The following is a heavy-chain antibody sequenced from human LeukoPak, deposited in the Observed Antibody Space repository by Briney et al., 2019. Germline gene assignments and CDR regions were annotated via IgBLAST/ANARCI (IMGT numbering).Heavy chain of an antibody. CDR1: GFTFSGYW. J-gene: IGHJ4*02. Sequence: GGSLRLSCAAPGFTFSGYWMSWVRQTPEKGLEWVANIKQDGYEKYYVDSVKGRFTISRDNAKNSLYLQMNSLRADDTAIYYCARDKIVGPTTLDYWGQGTLVTVSS. V-gene: IGHV3-7*01. CDR3: ARDKIVGPTTLDY. CDR2: IKQDGYEK. D-gene: IGHD1-26*01.